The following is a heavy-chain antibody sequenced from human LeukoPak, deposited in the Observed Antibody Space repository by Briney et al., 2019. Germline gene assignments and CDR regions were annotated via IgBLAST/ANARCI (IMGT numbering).Heavy chain of an antibody. J-gene: IGHJ4*02. CDR3: IGSGGWPGY. D-gene: IGHD1-26*01. CDR1: GFTFSSYW. V-gene: IGHV3-74*01. Sequence: GSLRLSCAASGFTFSSYWMHWVRQAPGEGLVWVSRIASDGSTVYADSVKGRFTISRDNAKDTVYLQMNSLRVEDTAVYYCIGSGGWPGYWGQGTLVTVSS. CDR2: IASDGST.